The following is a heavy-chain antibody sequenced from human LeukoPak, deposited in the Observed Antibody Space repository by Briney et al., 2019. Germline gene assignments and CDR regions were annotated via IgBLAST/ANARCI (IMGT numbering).Heavy chain of an antibody. D-gene: IGHD1-26*01. Sequence: PGGSLRLSCAASGFTFSDAWMSWVRQAPGKGLEWVGRIKSKTDGGTTDYAAPVKGRFTISRDDSKNTLYLQMNSLKTEDTAVYYCTTILVWEPLIDYWGQGTLVTVSS. CDR2: IKSKTDGGTT. J-gene: IGHJ4*02. CDR3: TTILVWEPLIDY. CDR1: GFTFSDAW. V-gene: IGHV3-15*01.